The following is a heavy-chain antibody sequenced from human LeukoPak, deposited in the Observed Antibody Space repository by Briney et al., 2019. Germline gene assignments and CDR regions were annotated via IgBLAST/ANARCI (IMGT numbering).Heavy chain of an antibody. Sequence: GGSLRLSCAASGFTFNNYWMSWVRQAPGMGLEWVANINQDGNEKYYVDSVKGRFSIFRDNAKTSLYLQMNSLRADDTAVYYCARDRALYDSRRGYYYTEDDYWGQGTLVTVPS. D-gene: IGHD3-22*01. CDR3: ARDRALYDSRRGYYYTEDDY. CDR2: INQDGNEK. V-gene: IGHV3-7*01. CDR1: GFTFNNYW. J-gene: IGHJ4*02.